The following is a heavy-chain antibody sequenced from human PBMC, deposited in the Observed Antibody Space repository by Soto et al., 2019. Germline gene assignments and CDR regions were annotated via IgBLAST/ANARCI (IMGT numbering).Heavy chain of an antibody. CDR1: GGSINNYY. V-gene: IGHV4-59*01. Sequence: SETLSLTCTVSGGSINNYYWSWIRQPPGKGLELIAYMFYSGSTNYNPSLKSRVTISVDTSKNQFSLNLSSVTAADTAVYYCASSNIAAAGFYYYGMDVWGRGTTVTVSS. D-gene: IGHD6-13*01. CDR3: ASSNIAAAGFYYYGMDV. CDR2: MFYSGST. J-gene: IGHJ6*02.